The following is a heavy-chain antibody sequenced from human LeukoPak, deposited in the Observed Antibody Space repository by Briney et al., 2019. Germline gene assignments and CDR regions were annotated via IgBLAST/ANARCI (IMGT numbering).Heavy chain of an antibody. CDR3: ARGVGYSYETVNWFDP. V-gene: IGHV3-30*14. CDR2: ILLDGSNK. J-gene: IGHJ5*02. CDR1: GFTFSSYA. D-gene: IGHD5-18*01. Sequence: GGSLRLSCAASGFTFSSYAMHWVRQAPGKGLERVAVILLDGSNKYYADSVKGRFTISRDNSKNTLYLQMNSLRAEDTAVYYCARGVGYSYETVNWFDPWGQGTLVTVSS.